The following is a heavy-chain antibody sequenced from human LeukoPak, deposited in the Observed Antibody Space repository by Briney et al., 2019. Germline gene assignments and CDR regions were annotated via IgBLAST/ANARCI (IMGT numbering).Heavy chain of an antibody. CDR3: ASVDGSSSSYYYYGMDV. D-gene: IGHD6-13*01. V-gene: IGHV3-21*01. CDR1: GFTFSSYS. J-gene: IGHJ6*02. CDR2: ISSSSSYI. Sequence: PGGSLRLSCAASGFTFSSYSMNWVRQAPGKGLEWVSSISSSSSYIYYADSVKGRFTISRDNAKNSLYLQMNSLRAEDTAVYYCASVDGSSSSYYYYGMDVWGQGTTVTVSS.